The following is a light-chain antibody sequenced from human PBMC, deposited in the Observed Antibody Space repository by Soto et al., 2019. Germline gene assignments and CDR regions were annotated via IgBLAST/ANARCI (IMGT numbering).Light chain of an antibody. CDR2: AAS. CDR1: QSISSY. V-gene: IGKV1-39*01. Sequence: DIQMTQSPSSLSASVGDRVTITCRASQSISSYLNWYRQKPGKAPKLLIYAASSLQSGVPSRFSGSGSGTDLTLTISSLQPEDFATYYCQQSYSTPVTFGPGTKVDIK. CDR3: QQSYSTPVT. J-gene: IGKJ3*01.